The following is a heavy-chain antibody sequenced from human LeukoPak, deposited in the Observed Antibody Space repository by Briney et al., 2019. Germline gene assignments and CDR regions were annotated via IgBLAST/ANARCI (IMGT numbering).Heavy chain of an antibody. V-gene: IGHV3-7*01. CDR2: IKQDGSEK. Sequence: QTGGSLRLSCAASGFTFSSYWMSWVRQAPGKGLEWVANIKQDGSEKYYVDSVKGRFTISRDNAKNSLYLQMNSLRAEDTAVYYCARGGFVVWFGEPLDYWGQGTLVTVSS. J-gene: IGHJ4*02. CDR1: GFTFSSYW. CDR3: ARGGFVVWFGEPLDY. D-gene: IGHD3-10*01.